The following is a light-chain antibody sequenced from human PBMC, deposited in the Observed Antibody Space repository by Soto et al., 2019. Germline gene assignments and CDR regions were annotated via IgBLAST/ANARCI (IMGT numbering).Light chain of an antibody. CDR2: DAS. V-gene: IGKV1-33*01. Sequence: IQMTQSPSSLSASVGDRVTITCQASQDTTNYLIWYQQKPGKAPKLLIYDASSLGTGVSSRVSGSGSGTHFTLTISSLQPEAIATYYCQQFDSVPCTFGQGTKLEIK. J-gene: IGKJ2*02. CDR1: QDTTNY. CDR3: QQFDSVPCT.